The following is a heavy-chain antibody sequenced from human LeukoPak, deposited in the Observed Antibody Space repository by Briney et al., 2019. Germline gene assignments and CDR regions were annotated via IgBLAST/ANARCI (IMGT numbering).Heavy chain of an antibody. Sequence: GGSLRLSCAASGFTFSSYSMNWVRQAPGKGLEWVSSISSSSSYIYYADSVKGRFTISRDNAKNSLYLQMSSLRAEDTAVYYCARQGLTGDFRGMDVWGQGTTVTVSS. CDR3: ARQGLTGDFRGMDV. CDR2: ISSSSSYI. CDR1: GFTFSSYS. D-gene: IGHD7-27*01. V-gene: IGHV3-21*01. J-gene: IGHJ6*02.